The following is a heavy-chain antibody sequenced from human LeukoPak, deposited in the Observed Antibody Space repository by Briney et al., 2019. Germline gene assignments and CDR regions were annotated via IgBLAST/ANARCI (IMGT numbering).Heavy chain of an antibody. CDR3: AKYDFWSGYYDY. CDR2: ISGSGGST. Sequence: PGGSLRLSCAGSGFTFSSYAMSWLRQAPGKGLEWVSAISGSGGSTYYADSVKGRFTISRDNSKNTLYLQMNSLRAEDTAVYYCAKYDFWSGYYDYWGQGTLVTVSS. D-gene: IGHD3-3*01. J-gene: IGHJ4*02. CDR1: GFTFSSYA. V-gene: IGHV3-23*01.